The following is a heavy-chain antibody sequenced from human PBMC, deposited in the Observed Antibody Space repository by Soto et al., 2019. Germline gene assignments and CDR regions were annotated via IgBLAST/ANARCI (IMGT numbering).Heavy chain of an antibody. J-gene: IGHJ5*02. Sequence: GGSLRLSCAASGFSFSDSAMHWVRQASGKGLEWIARIRSKANSYLIAYDESVRGGFIISRDDSKNTAYLQMNDLNTEDTAIYSCDRGGEMGLNDHWGQGTPVTVSS. CDR1: GFSFSDSA. V-gene: IGHV3-73*01. CDR2: IRSKANSYLI. D-gene: IGHD1-26*01. CDR3: DRGGEMGLNDH.